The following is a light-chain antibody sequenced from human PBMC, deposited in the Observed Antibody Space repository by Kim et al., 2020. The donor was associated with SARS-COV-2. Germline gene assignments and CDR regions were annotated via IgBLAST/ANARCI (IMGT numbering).Light chain of an antibody. Sequence: APGKTARITCGGNNIGSKSVHWDQQKPGQAPVLVIYYDSDRHSGIPERFSGSNSGNTATLTISRVEAGDEADYYCQVWDSSSDHPVFGGGTQLTVL. CDR1: NIGSKS. CDR3: QVWDSSSDHPV. V-gene: IGLV3-21*04. CDR2: YDS. J-gene: IGLJ3*02.